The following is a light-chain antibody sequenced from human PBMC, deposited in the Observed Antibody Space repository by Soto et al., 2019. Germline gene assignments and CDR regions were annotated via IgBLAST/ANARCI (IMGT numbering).Light chain of an antibody. J-gene: IGKJ1*01. CDR3: QQYYSYPRT. Sequence: AIRMTQSPSSLSASTGARVTITCRASQGISSYLAWYQQKPGKAPKLLIYAASTLQSGVPSRLSRSGSGTDFNLTISCLQAEDFATYHCQQYYSYPRTFGQGTKVKIK. CDR2: AAS. CDR1: QGISSY. V-gene: IGKV1-8*01.